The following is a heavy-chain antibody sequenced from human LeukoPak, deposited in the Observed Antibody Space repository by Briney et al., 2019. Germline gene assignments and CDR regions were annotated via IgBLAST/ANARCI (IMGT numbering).Heavy chain of an antibody. V-gene: IGHV3-30*02. CDR3: AKDTSRGAAAAF. J-gene: IGHJ4*02. CDR1: GISFSSYG. CDR2: IRYDGSNK. D-gene: IGHD6-13*01. Sequence: GASLRLSCAASGISFSSYGMHLVRQAAGEGLELVAFIRYDGSNKYYANSVKGRFTLSRDNYKNTLYLQMNSLRAEDTAVYYCAKDTSRGAAAAFWGQGTLVTVSS.